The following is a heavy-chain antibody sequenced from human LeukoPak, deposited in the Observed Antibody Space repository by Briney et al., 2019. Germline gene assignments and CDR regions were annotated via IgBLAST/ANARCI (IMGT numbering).Heavy chain of an antibody. CDR1: GYTFTGYY. CDR2: INPNSGGT. Sequence: ASVKVSCKASGYTFTGYYMHWVRQAPGQGLEWMGWINPNSGGTNYAQKFQGRVTMTRDTSVSTAYMELSRLRSDDTAVYYCARYGDYEDWFDPWGQGTLVTVSS. D-gene: IGHD4-17*01. V-gene: IGHV1-2*02. J-gene: IGHJ5*02. CDR3: ARYGDYEDWFDP.